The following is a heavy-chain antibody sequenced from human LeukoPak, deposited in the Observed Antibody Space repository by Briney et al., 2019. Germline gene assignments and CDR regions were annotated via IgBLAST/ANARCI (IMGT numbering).Heavy chain of an antibody. CDR1: GFTFSSYA. CDR2: ISYDGSNK. J-gene: IGHJ4*02. Sequence: PGGSLRLSCAASGFTFSSYAMHWVRQAPGKGLEWVAVISYDGSNKYYADSVKGRFTISRDNSKNTLYLQMNSLRAEDTAVYYCAKYKNNYFDYWGQGTLVTVSS. CDR3: AKYKNNYFDY. D-gene: IGHD1-14*01. V-gene: IGHV3-30-3*02.